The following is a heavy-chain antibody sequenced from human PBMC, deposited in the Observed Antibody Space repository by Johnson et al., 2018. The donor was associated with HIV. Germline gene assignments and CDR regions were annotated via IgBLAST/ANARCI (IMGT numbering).Heavy chain of an antibody. CDR2: INSDGSTT. CDR3: ARVVVVTAKGAFDI. J-gene: IGHJ3*02. Sequence: VQLVESGGGSVQPGGSLRLSCAASRFSFSNYWMHWVRQAPGKGLVWVSRINSDGSTTTYADSVKGRFTISRDNAKNTLYLQMNSLRAEDTAVYYCARVVVVTAKGAFDIWGQGTMVTVSS. CDR1: RFSFSNYW. D-gene: IGHD2-21*02. V-gene: IGHV3-74*02.